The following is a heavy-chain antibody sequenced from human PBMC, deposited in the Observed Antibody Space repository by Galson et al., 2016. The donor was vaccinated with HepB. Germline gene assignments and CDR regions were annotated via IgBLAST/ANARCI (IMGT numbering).Heavy chain of an antibody. CDR2: IKPDGTTK. J-gene: IGHJ4*02. Sequence: SLRLSCAASGFTFSHYGMHWVRQAPEKGLEWVANIKPDGTTKNYVGSVRGRFTIARDNAKNSLYLQMNSLRPGDTATYYCARPVSADEGLGNWGQGTLVTVSS. D-gene: IGHD2-8*01. V-gene: IGHV3-7*01. CDR3: ARPVSADEGLGN. CDR1: GFTFSHYG.